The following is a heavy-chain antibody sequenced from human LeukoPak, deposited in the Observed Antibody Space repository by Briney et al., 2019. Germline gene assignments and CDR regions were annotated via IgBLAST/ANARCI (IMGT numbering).Heavy chain of an antibody. J-gene: IGHJ5*02. Sequence: ASVKVSCKASGYTFTSYAMNWVRQAPGQGLEWMGWINPNSGGTNYAQRLQGRVTMTIDTSKSTVYMELRSLRSDDTAVYYCARGGYYGSGSFPYNWFDPWGQGTLVTVSS. D-gene: IGHD3-10*01. CDR1: GYTFTSYA. CDR3: ARGGYYGSGSFPYNWFDP. V-gene: IGHV1-18*01. CDR2: INPNSGGT.